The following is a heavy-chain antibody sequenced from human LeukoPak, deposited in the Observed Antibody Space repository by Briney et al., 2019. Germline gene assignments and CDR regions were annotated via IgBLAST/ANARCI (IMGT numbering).Heavy chain of an antibody. D-gene: IGHD3-9*01. Sequence: ASVKVSCKASGYTFTSYYMHWVRQAPGQGLEWMGIIKPSGGSTSYAQKFQGRVTMTRDTSTSTVYMELSSLRSEDTAVYYCARAMWARYFDWLYPGWYFDLWGRGTLVTVSS. V-gene: IGHV1-46*01. J-gene: IGHJ2*01. CDR2: IKPSGGST. CDR3: ARAMWARYFDWLYPGWYFDL. CDR1: GYTFTSYY.